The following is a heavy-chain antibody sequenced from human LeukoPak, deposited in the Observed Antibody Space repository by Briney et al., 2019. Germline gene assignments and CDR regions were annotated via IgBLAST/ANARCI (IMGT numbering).Heavy chain of an antibody. Sequence: GGSLRLSCAASGFTFSSYAMSWVRQGLGKGLERVSAISGSGGSTYYADSVKGRFTISRDNSKNTLYLQMNSLRAEDTAVYYCAKGSGPSVPPDYWGQGTLVTVSS. CDR1: GFTFSSYA. CDR3: AKGSGPSVPPDY. D-gene: IGHD3-3*01. CDR2: ISGSGGST. J-gene: IGHJ4*02. V-gene: IGHV3-23*01.